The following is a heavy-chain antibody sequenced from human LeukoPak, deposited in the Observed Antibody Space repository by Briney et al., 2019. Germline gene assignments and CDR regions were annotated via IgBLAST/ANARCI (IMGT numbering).Heavy chain of an antibody. J-gene: IGHJ4*02. Sequence: PSETLSLTCTVSGGSISSYYWSWIRQPAGKGLEWIGRIYTSGSTNYNPSLKSRVTMSVDTSKNQFSLKLSSVTAADTAVYYCARGTGYCSSTSCYSMEFDYWGQGTLVTVSS. CDR3: ARGTGYCSSTSCYSMEFDY. CDR1: GGSISSYY. V-gene: IGHV4-4*07. CDR2: IYTSGST. D-gene: IGHD2-2*01.